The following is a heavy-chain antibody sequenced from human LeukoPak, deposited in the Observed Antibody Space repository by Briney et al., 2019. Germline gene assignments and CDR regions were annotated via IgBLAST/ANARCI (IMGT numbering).Heavy chain of an antibody. V-gene: IGHV1-69*05. CDR1: GGTFSSYA. CDR2: IIPNFGTA. J-gene: IGHJ4*02. D-gene: IGHD2-2*01. Sequence: SVKVSCKASGGTFSSYAISWVRQAPGQGLEWMGGIIPNFGTANYAQKFQGRVTITTDESTSTAYMELSSLRSEDTAVYYCATANPHCSSTSCNFDYWGQGTLVTVSS. CDR3: ATANPHCSSTSCNFDY.